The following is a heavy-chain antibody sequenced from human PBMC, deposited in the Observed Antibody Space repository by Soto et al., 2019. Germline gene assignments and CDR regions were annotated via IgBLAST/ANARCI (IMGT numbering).Heavy chain of an antibody. D-gene: IGHD3-10*01. V-gene: IGHV1-69*01. J-gene: IGHJ6*02. CDR1: GGTFSSYA. Sequence: QVQLVQSGAEVKKPGSSVKVSCKASGGTFSSYAISWVRQAPGQGLEWMGGIIPIFGTANYAQKFQGRVTITADESMSTAYMELSSLRSEDTAVYYCARHPRRRGSGGYGYYYGMDVWGQGTTVTVSS. CDR2: IIPIFGTA. CDR3: ARHPRRRGSGGYGYYYGMDV.